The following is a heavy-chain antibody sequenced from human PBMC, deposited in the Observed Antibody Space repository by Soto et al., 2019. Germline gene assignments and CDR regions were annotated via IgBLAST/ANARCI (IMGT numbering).Heavy chain of an antibody. Sequence: SETLSLTCAVYGGSFSGYYWSWIRQPPGKGLEWIGEINHSGSTNYNPSLKSRVTISVDTSKNQFSLKLSSVTAADTAVYYCAKGLVYRTGVFQHWGQGTLVTVSS. V-gene: IGHV4-34*01. D-gene: IGHD3-10*01. CDR1: GGSFSGYY. CDR3: AKGLVYRTGVFQH. CDR2: INHSGST. J-gene: IGHJ1*01.